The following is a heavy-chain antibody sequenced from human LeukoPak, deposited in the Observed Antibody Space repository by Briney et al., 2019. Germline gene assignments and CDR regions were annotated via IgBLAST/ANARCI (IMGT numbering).Heavy chain of an antibody. CDR3: VRYGAGWYKDY. Sequence: PGGSLRLSCAASGFTFSSYAMSWVRQAPGKGLEWISAISGSGGSTYYADSVKDRFTISRDNSKNTLYLQMSSLRAEDTAVYYCVRYGAGWYKDYWGQGTLVTVSS. V-gene: IGHV3-23*01. CDR2: ISGSGGST. J-gene: IGHJ4*02. D-gene: IGHD6-19*01. CDR1: GFTFSSYA.